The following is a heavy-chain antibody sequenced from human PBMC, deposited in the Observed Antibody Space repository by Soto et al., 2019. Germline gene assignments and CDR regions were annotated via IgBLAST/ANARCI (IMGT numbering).Heavy chain of an antibody. V-gene: IGHV1-3*01. J-gene: IGHJ4*02. CDR3: AREGAVAGCYYLPY. Sequence: ASVKVSCKTSGYTFTAYGIHWVRQAPGQRLEWMGWINAGNGNTRYSQNLQGRVTITRDPSTSTTYIDLNSLTSEDTAFYYCAREGAVAGCYYLPYWGQGTLVTISS. CDR2: INAGNGNT. CDR1: GYTFTAYG. D-gene: IGHD6-19*01.